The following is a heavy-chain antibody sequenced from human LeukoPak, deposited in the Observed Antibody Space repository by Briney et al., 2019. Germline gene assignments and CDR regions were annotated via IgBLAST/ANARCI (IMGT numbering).Heavy chain of an antibody. CDR3: ARDLGISGWYAPPLGYFDY. CDR2: INPNSGGT. J-gene: IGHJ4*02. V-gene: IGHV1-2*02. D-gene: IGHD6-19*01. Sequence: ASVKVSCKASGYTFTDYFMHWVRQAPGQGLEWVGWINPNSGGTDYAQKFQGRVTLTRDTSISTVYMELTSLRSDDTAVYYCARDLGISGWYAPPLGYFDYWGQGTLVTVSS. CDR1: GYTFTDYF.